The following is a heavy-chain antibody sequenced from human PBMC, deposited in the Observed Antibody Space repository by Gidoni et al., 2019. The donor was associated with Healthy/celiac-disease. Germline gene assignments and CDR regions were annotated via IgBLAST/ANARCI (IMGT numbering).Heavy chain of an antibody. D-gene: IGHD3-3*01. Sequence: HWLLQATGKGLEWVSAIGTAGDTYYPGSVKGRFTISRENAKNSLYLQMNSLRAGDTAVYYCARSPPYDFWSGLGDMDVWGKGTTVTVSS. CDR3: ARSPPYDFWSGLGDMDV. V-gene: IGHV3-13*01. CDR2: IGTAGDT. J-gene: IGHJ6*03.